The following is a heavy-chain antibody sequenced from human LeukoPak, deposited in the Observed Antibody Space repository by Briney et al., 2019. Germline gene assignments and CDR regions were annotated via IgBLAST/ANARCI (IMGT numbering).Heavy chain of an antibody. Sequence: GASVKVSCKASGYTFTGYYMHWVRQAPGQGLEWMGWINPNSGGTNYAQKFQGRVTMTRDTSISTAYMELSRLRSDDTAVYCCARDGLGSSGGTDYWGQGTLVTVSS. CDR3: ARDGLGSSGGTDY. V-gene: IGHV1-2*02. J-gene: IGHJ4*02. D-gene: IGHD6-19*01. CDR2: INPNSGGT. CDR1: GYTFTGYY.